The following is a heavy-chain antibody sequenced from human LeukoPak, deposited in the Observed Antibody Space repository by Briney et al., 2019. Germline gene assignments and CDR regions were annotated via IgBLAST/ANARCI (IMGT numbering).Heavy chain of an antibody. J-gene: IGHJ5*02. CDR1: GYSISSGYY. Sequence: SETLSLTCAVSGYSISSGYYWGWIRQPPGKGLEWIGSIYHSGSTYYNPSLKSRVTISVDTSKNQFSLKLSSVTAADTAVYYCARLVSLDYDFWSGYGQLFDPWGQGTLVTVPS. CDR2: IYHSGST. D-gene: IGHD3-3*01. V-gene: IGHV4-38-2*01. CDR3: ARLVSLDYDFWSGYGQLFDP.